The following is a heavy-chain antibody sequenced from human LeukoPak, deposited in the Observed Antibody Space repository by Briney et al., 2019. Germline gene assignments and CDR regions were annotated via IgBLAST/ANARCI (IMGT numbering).Heavy chain of an antibody. CDR3: AREGDGYSTCLDY. V-gene: IGHV3-21*01. Sequence: GGSLRLSCAASGFTFSSYTMNWVRQAPGKGLEWVSSISSSSSYIYYADSVKGRFTISRDNAKNSLYLQMNSLRAEDTAVYYCAREGDGYSTCLDYWGQGTLVTVSS. CDR1: GFTFSSYT. J-gene: IGHJ4*02. CDR2: ISSSSSYI. D-gene: IGHD3-3*01.